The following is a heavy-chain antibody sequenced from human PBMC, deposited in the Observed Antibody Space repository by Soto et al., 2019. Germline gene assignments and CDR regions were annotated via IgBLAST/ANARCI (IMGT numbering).Heavy chain of an antibody. Sequence: KQSPTLSLTCAVYGGSFSGYYWSWIRQPPGKGLEWIGEINHSGSTNYNPSLKSRVTISVDTSKNQFSLKLSSVTAADTAVYYCARGGDRVDYFDYWGQGTLVTVSS. CDR2: INHSGST. J-gene: IGHJ4*02. D-gene: IGHD5-12*01. V-gene: IGHV4-34*01. CDR1: GGSFSGYY. CDR3: ARGGDRVDYFDY.